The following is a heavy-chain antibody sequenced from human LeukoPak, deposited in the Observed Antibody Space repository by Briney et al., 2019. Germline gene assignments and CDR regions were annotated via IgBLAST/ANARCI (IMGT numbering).Heavy chain of an antibody. D-gene: IGHD5-12*01. CDR2: VVPMFGIR. Sequence: SVKVSCKTSGGTFNNYAISWVRQAPGQGLEWMGRVVPMFGIRNYPQTFRGRVNITADRATNTVYMELRSLRAEDTAIYYCATEPSRSYSFDHLDFWGLGTPVTVSS. CDR1: GGTFNNYA. CDR3: ATEPSRSYSFDHLDF. V-gene: IGHV1-69*04. J-gene: IGHJ4*02.